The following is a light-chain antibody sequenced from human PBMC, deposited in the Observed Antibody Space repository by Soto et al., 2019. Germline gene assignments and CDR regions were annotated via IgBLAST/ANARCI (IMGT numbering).Light chain of an antibody. Sequence: QSALTQPACVSGSPGQSITISCTGTSSDVGRYNYVSWYRQHPGTAPKLIISDVNSRPSGISNRFSGSKSGNTASLTISGLQAEDEAYYYCSSYTSDITQVFGGGTKLTVL. J-gene: IGLJ3*02. V-gene: IGLV2-14*01. CDR1: SSDVGRYNY. CDR2: DVN. CDR3: SSYTSDITQV.